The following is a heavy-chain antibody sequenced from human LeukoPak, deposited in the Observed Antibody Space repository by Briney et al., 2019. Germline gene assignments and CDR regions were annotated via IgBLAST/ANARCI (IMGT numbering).Heavy chain of an antibody. V-gene: IGHV4-31*11. CDR3: ARTLVRGAFDI. J-gene: IGHJ3*02. CDR2: IYYSGST. CDR1: GGSFSGYY. D-gene: IGHD2-2*01. Sequence: SETLSLTCAVYGGSFSGYYWSWIRQHPGKGLEWIGYIYYSGSTYYNPSLKSRVTISVDTSKNQFSLKLSSVTAADTAVYYCARTLVRGAFDIWGQGTMVTVSS.